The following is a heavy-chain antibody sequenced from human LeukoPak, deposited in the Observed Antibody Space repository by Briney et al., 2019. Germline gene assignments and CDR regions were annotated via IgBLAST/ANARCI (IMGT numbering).Heavy chain of an antibody. CDR1: GYSISSGYY. J-gene: IGHJ3*02. D-gene: IGHD3-22*01. CDR3: TRDRSDYYDSSGHDAFDI. CDR2: IYHSGST. V-gene: IGHV4-38-2*02. Sequence: PSETLSLTCAASGYSISSGYYWGWIRQPPGKGLEWIGSIYHSGSTYYNPSLKSRVTISVDTSKNQFSLKLSSVTAADTAVYYCTRDRSDYYDSSGHDAFDIWGQGTMVTVSS.